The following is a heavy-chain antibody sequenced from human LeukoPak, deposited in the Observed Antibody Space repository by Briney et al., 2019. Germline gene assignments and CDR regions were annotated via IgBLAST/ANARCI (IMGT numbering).Heavy chain of an antibody. CDR1: GGSISSSSYY. V-gene: IGHV4-39*01. J-gene: IGHJ4*02. D-gene: IGHD3-22*01. Sequence: NPSETLSLTCTVSGGSISSSSYYWGWIRQPPGKGLEWIGTIYYSGSTYYNPSLKSRVTISVDTSKNQFSLKLSPVTAADTAVYYCARLGAGDSSGYYLGLYYFDYWGQGTLVTVSS. CDR3: ARLGAGDSSGYYLGLYYFDY. CDR2: IYYSGST.